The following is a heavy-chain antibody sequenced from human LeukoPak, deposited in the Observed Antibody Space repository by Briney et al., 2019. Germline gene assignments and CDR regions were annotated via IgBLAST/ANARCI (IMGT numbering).Heavy chain of an antibody. CDR2: INPNSGGT. D-gene: IGHD3-16*02. CDR3: ARESSRDDYVWGSYRPYY. J-gene: IGHJ4*02. V-gene: IGHV1-2*02. Sequence: ASVKVSCKASGYTFTGYYMHWVRQAPGQGLEWMGWINPNSGGTNYAQKFQGRVTMTRDTSISTAYMELSRLRSDDTAVYYCARESSRDDYVWGSYRPYYWGQGTLVTVSS. CDR1: GYTFTGYY.